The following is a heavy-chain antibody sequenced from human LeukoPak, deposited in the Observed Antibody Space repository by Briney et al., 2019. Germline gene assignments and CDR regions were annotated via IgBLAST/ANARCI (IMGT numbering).Heavy chain of an antibody. J-gene: IGHJ4*02. CDR2: INHSGST. V-gene: IGHV4-34*01. CDR3: ARDGVRGVISSPYYFDY. CDR1: GGSFSGYY. Sequence: SETLSLTCAVYGGSFSGYYWSWIRQPPGKGLEWIGEINHSGSTNYNPSLKSRVTISVDTSKNQFSLKLSSVTAADTAVYYCARDGVRGVISSPYYFDYWGQGTLVTVSS. D-gene: IGHD3-10*01.